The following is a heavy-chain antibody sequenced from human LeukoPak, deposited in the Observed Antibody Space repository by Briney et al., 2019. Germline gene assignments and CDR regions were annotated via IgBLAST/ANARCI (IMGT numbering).Heavy chain of an antibody. CDR1: RGIFTSYA. CDR3: ARDYYDSRGYYPDY. Sequence: ASVKVSCKASRGIFTSYAISWVRQAPGPGLEWMGRIIPMVGKTNYAQEFQGRVTITADTSTNTAHMELSGLRFEDTAVYYCARDYYDSRGYYPDYWGQGTLVTVSS. J-gene: IGHJ4*02. V-gene: IGHV1-69*04. D-gene: IGHD3-22*01. CDR2: IIPMVGKT.